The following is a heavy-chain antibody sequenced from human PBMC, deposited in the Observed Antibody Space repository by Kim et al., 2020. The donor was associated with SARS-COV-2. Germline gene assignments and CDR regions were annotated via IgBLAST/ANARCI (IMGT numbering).Heavy chain of an antibody. Sequence: SETLSLTCAVYGGSFSGYYWSWIRQPPGKGLEWIGEINHSGSTNYNPSLKSRVTISVDTSKNQFSLKLSSVTAADTAVYYCARFRVYNWFDPWGQGTLVTVSS. CDR1: GGSFSGYY. CDR2: INHSGST. D-gene: IGHD2-8*01. V-gene: IGHV4-34*01. CDR3: ARFRVYNWFDP. J-gene: IGHJ5*02.